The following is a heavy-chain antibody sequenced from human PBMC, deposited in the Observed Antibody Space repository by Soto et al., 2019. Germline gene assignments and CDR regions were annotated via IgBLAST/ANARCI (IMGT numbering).Heavy chain of an antibody. J-gene: IGHJ3*02. V-gene: IGHV1-58*01. CDR2: IAVGSGNT. CDR3: AAWGGRTYYYDSSGYRDAFDI. CDR1: GFTFTSSA. D-gene: IGHD3-22*01. Sequence: SVKVSCKASGFTFTSSAVQWVRQARGQRFAGLGWIAVGSGNTNYAQKFQERVTITRDMSTSTAYMELSSLRSEDTAVYYCAAWGGRTYYYDSSGYRDAFDIWGQGTMVTVSS.